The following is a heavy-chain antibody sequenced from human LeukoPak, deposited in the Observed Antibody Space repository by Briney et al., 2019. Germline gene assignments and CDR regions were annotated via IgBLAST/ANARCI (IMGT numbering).Heavy chain of an antibody. CDR2: ISYDGSNK. J-gene: IGHJ4*02. V-gene: IGHV3-30*03. CDR3: ARSVEGSFDY. Sequence: GRSLRLSCAASGFTFSSYGMHWVRQAPGKGLEWVAVISYDGSNKYYADSVKGRFTISRDNAKNSAYLQLNSLRVEDTAMYYCARSVEGSFDYWGQGTLVTVSS. D-gene: IGHD6-19*01. CDR1: GFTFSSYG.